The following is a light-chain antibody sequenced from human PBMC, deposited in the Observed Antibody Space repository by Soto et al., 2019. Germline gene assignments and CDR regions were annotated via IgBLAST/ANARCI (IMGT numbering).Light chain of an antibody. CDR2: INS. J-gene: IGLJ3*02. V-gene: IGLV1-44*01. Sequence: QAVVTQPPSASGTPGQRVTISCSGSRSKIGSNTVKWYQQLPGTAPKLRIYINSQRPSGVPDRFSDSKSGTSASLAISGLQSEDEADYYCAAWDDSLNGWVFGGGTKVTVL. CDR3: AAWDDSLNGWV. CDR1: RSKIGSNT.